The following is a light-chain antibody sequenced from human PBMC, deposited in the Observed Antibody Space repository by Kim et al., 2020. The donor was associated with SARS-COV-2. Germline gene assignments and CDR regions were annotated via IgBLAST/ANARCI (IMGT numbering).Light chain of an antibody. V-gene: IGLV3-21*02. CDR1: NMGDKG. Sequence: ARGETAKITCERNNMGDKGVHWYQQMPGQAPVLVVYDDSDRPSGIPERFSGSHIGNTATLTISRVEAGEEADYYCQVWDGMSDHVVFGGGTKVTVL. CDR2: DDS. J-gene: IGLJ2*01. CDR3: QVWDGMSDHVV.